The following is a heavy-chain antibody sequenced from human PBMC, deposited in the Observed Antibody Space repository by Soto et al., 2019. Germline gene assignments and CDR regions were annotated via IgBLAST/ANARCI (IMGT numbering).Heavy chain of an antibody. CDR1: GGSFSGYY. CDR3: ARGPSSYYYDSSGYYLTPAYDY. D-gene: IGHD3-22*01. CDR2: INHSGST. J-gene: IGHJ4*02. Sequence: LSETLSLTCAVYGGSFSGYYWSWIRQPPGKGLEWIGEINHSGSTNYNPSLKSRVTISVDTSKNQFSLKLSSVTAADTAVYYCARGPSSYYYDSSGYYLTPAYDYWGQGTLVTAPQ. V-gene: IGHV4-34*01.